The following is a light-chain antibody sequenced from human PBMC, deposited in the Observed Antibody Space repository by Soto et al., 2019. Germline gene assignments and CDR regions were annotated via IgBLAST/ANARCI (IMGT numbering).Light chain of an antibody. CDR3: QQANSFPIT. CDR1: QGISRW. CDR2: AAS. J-gene: IGKJ5*01. V-gene: IGKV1-12*01. Sequence: DIQMTQSPSSLSASVGDRVTITCRASQGISRWLAWYQQRPGKAPKLLIVAASSLESGVPSRFTGSGSGTDFTLTISSLQPEDYATYYCQQANSFPITFGQGTRLEIK.